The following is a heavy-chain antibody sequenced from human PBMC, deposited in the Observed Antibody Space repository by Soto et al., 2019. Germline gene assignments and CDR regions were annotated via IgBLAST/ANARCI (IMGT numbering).Heavy chain of an antibody. Sequence: EVQLVESGGGLMKPGGSLKLSCAASGLTFSDAWMTWVRQAPGKGLEWVGRIKTKVAGETIDYAAPVKGRFFISRDDSKNTVHLQMDSLKAEDTAVYYCSTLSWHTNYSFDYWGQGTLVVVSS. CDR3: STLSWHTNYSFDY. D-gene: IGHD6-13*01. CDR2: IKTKVAGETI. V-gene: IGHV3-15*05. CDR1: GLTFSDAW. J-gene: IGHJ4*02.